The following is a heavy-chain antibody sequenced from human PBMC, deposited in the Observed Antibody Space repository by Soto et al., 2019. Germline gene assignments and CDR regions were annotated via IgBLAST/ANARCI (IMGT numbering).Heavy chain of an antibody. J-gene: IGHJ4*02. D-gene: IGHD6-6*01. CDR2: SSWNSGSI. CDR1: GFTFDDYA. CDR3: AKDGSEYSSSFDY. Sequence: EVQLVESGGGLVQPGRSLRLSCAASGFTFDDYAMHWVRQAPGKGLEWVSGSSWNSGSIGYADSVKGRFTISRDNVKNSLYLQMTSLRDEDTALYYCAKDGSEYSSSFDYWGQGTLVTGSS. V-gene: IGHV3-9*01.